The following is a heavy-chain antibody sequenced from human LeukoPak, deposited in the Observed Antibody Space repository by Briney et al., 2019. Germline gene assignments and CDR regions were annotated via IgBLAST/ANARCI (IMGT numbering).Heavy chain of an antibody. D-gene: IGHD6-19*01. CDR3: ARAGRVAVAAPNWVGYYFDY. Sequence: QPGRSLRLSCAASGFTFDDYARHWVRQAPGKGLEWVSGISWNSGSIGYADAVKGRFTISRDNAKNSLYLQMNSLRAEDTALYYCARAGRVAVAAPNWVGYYFDYWGQGTLVTVSS. CDR2: ISWNSGSI. V-gene: IGHV3-9*01. J-gene: IGHJ4*02. CDR1: GFTFDDYA.